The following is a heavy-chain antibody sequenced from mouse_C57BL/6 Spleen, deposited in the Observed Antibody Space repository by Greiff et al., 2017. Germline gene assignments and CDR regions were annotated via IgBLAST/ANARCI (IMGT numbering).Heavy chain of an antibody. CDR1: GYSFTDYN. J-gene: IGHJ1*03. CDR3: ARRYGRGGYFDV. D-gene: IGHD1-1*01. V-gene: IGHV1-39*01. Sequence: VQLKQSGPELVKPGASVKLSCTASGYSFTDYNMNWVKQSTGKSLEWIGVINPNYGTTSYNQKFKGKATLTVDQSSSTAYMQRNSLTSEDSAVYYCARRYGRGGYFDVWGTGTTVTVSS. CDR2: INPNYGTT.